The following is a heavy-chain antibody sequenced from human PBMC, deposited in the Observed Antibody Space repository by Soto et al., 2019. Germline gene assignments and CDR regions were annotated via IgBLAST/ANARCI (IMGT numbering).Heavy chain of an antibody. V-gene: IGHV3-23*01. Sequence: GGSLRLSCAASGFTFNNYAMFWFRRAPGEGLQWVSTLSGASGSPYYADSVKGRFTVSRDSSKNTLYLQMDTLRAEDTAVYYCAKGAYDSHRSSTDFWGQGTLVTVS. CDR3: AKGAYDSHRSSTDF. D-gene: IGHD3-22*01. CDR2: LSGASGSP. J-gene: IGHJ4*02. CDR1: GFTFNNYA.